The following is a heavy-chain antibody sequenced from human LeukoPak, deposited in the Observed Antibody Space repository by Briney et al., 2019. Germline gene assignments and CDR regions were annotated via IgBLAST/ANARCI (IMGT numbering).Heavy chain of an antibody. V-gene: IGHV4-59*06. Sequence: SETLSLTCTVSGGSISSYYWSWIRQHPGKGLEWIGYIYYSGSTYYNPSLKSRVTISVDTSKNQFSLKLSSVTAADTAVYYCARGGLSPGYYYDSSGLTNDAFDIWGQGTMVTVSS. J-gene: IGHJ3*02. CDR2: IYYSGST. D-gene: IGHD3-22*01. CDR1: GGSISSYY. CDR3: ARGGLSPGYYYDSSGLTNDAFDI.